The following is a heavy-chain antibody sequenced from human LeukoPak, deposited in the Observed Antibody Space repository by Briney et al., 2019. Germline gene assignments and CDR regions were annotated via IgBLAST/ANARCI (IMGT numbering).Heavy chain of an antibody. Sequence: SVKVSCKASGGTLSSYAISWLRQAPGQGLEWMGGILPFFGTANHAQKFQDRVTITADESTSTAYMELSSLRSEDTAMYFCARDLGEGGAFDIWGQGTMVTVSS. J-gene: IGHJ3*02. D-gene: IGHD3-16*01. CDR1: GGTLSSYA. CDR2: ILPFFGTA. CDR3: ARDLGEGGAFDI. V-gene: IGHV1-69*13.